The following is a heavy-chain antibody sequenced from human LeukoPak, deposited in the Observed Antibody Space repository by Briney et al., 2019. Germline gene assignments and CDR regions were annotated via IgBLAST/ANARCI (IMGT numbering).Heavy chain of an antibody. CDR3: TRGLGRRRMI. CDR2: ISAGSGTV. J-gene: IGHJ2*01. V-gene: IGHV3-48*04. Sequence: GGSLSLSCAASGLSLFSNNMPWVRQTPGGGLEWLSYISAGSGTVFSADSVKGRFSISRDNARESLFLQMSSLRVEDTGVYYCTRGLGRRRMIWGRGTLVIVSS. CDR1: GLSLFSNN.